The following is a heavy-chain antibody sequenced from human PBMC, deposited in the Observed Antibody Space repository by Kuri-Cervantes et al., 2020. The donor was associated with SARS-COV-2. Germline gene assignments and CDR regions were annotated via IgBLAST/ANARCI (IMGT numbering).Heavy chain of an antibody. CDR1: GFTFSDYY. Sequence: LSLTCAASGFTFSDYYMSWIRQAPGKGLEWVSYISSSSSYTNYADSVKGRFTISRDNAKNSLYLQMNSLRAEDTAVYYCAVIQNSGSYSTRSSYFDCWGQGTLVTVSS. CDR2: ISSSSSYT. V-gene: IGHV3-11*03. CDR3: AVIQNSGSYSTRSSYFDC. J-gene: IGHJ4*02. D-gene: IGHD1-26*01.